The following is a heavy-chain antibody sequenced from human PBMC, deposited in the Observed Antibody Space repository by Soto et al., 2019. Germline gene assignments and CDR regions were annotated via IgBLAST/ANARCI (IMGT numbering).Heavy chain of an antibody. J-gene: IGHJ4*02. D-gene: IGHD6-19*01. Sequence: GGSLRLSCAASGFTFSSYAMSWVHQAPGKGLEWVSAISGSGGSTYYADSVKGRFTISRDNSKNTLYLQMNSLRAEDTAVYYCAKDLDLSQWLGLYFDYWGQGTLVTVSS. CDR1: GFTFSSYA. CDR2: ISGSGGST. V-gene: IGHV3-23*01. CDR3: AKDLDLSQWLGLYFDY.